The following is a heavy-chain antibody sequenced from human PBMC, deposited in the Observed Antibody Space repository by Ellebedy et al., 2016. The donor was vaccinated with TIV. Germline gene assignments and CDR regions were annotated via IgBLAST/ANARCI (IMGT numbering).Heavy chain of an antibody. CDR1: GYTFTSYY. CDR3: ARAAAMTKVSTPSAY. J-gene: IGHJ4*02. CDR2: MNANDGDT. Sequence: AASVKVSCKASGYTFTSYYIHWMRQAPGQGLEWMGIMNANDGDTTYAQKFQGRVTMTRDTSTPTVYRELTSLRFEDTAVYYCARAAAMTKVSTPSAYWGQGTLVTVSS. V-gene: IGHV1-46*01. D-gene: IGHD4-17*01.